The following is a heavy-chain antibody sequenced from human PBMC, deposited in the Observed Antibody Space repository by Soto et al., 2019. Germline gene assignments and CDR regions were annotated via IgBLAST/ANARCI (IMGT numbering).Heavy chain of an antibody. CDR3: AKSSCSCGSCYSAY. D-gene: IGHD2-15*01. CDR2: ILYDGSNK. J-gene: IGHJ4*02. V-gene: IGHV3-30*18. CDR1: GFTFSSYG. Sequence: GGSLRLSCAASGFTFSSYGMHWVRQAAGKGLEWVAVILYDGSNKYYADFVKGRFTISRDNSKNTLYLQMNSLRAEDTAVYYCAKSSCSCGSCYSAYWGQGTLVTVSS.